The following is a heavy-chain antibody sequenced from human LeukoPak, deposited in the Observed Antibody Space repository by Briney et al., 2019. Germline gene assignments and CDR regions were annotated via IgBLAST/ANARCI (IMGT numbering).Heavy chain of an antibody. CDR2: IGGSGSNT. V-gene: IGHV3-23*01. Sequence: GGSLRLSCAASGFTFSSYAMTWVRQAPGKGLEWVSGIGGSGSNTYYADSVRGRFTISRDNSKNTLYLQMNSLRAEDTAVYYCARDRGYSYGFFDYWGQGTLVTVSS. J-gene: IGHJ4*02. CDR3: ARDRGYSYGFFDY. D-gene: IGHD5-18*01. CDR1: GFTFSSYA.